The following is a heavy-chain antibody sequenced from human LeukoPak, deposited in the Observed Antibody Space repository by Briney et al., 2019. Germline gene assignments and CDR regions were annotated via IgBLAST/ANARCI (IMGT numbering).Heavy chain of an antibody. Sequence: GGSLRLSCATSGFSFGDHGVSWFRQAPGKGPEWISFIKTKTYGATTEYAASVKGRFTISRDDSTGIAYLQMDSLKHEDTAMYYCSRGVIVGAAYFDYWGQRTLVTVSS. V-gene: IGHV3-49*03. CDR2: IKTKTYGATT. J-gene: IGHJ4*02. CDR3: SRGVIVGAAYFDY. D-gene: IGHD1-26*01. CDR1: GFSFGDHG.